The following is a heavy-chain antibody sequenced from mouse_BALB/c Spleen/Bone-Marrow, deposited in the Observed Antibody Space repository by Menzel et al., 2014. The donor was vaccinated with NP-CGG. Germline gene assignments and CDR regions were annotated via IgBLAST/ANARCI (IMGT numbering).Heavy chain of an antibody. D-gene: IGHD2-14*01. J-gene: IGHJ2*02. V-gene: IGHV1-20*02. CDR1: GYSFTGYF. CDR2: INPYNGDT. Sequence: SGPELVKPGASVKISCKASGYSFTGYFMNWVMQSHGKSPEWIGRINPYNGDTFYNQKFKGKAILTVDKSSSTAHMELRSLASEDSAVYYCARGDYRFDEGYFDCWGQGTSLTVSS. CDR3: ARGDYRFDEGYFDC.